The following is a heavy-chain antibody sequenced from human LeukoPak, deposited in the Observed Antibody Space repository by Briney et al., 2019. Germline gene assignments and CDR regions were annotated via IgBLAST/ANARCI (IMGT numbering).Heavy chain of an antibody. CDR3: ARYDFWSGYSDV. CDR1: GYTFTGYY. Sequence: ASVKVSCKASGYTFTGYYMHWVRQAPGQGLEWMGWINPNSGGTNYAQKFQGRVTMTGDTSISTAYMELSRLRSDDTAVYYCARYDFWSGYSDVWGKGTTVTVSS. CDR2: INPNSGGT. V-gene: IGHV1-2*02. D-gene: IGHD3-3*01. J-gene: IGHJ6*04.